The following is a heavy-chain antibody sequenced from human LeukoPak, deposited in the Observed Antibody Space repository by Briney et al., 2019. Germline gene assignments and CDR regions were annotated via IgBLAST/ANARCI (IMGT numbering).Heavy chain of an antibody. Sequence: PSDTQSLTCTVSGGSISSYYWSWIRQPPGKGLEWIGYTYYSGSTNYNPSLKSRVTISVDTSKNQFSLKLSSVTAADTAVYYCARGPHYTGSYGRYFDYWGQGTLVTVSS. J-gene: IGHJ4*02. V-gene: IGHV4-59*07. D-gene: IGHD1-26*01. CDR3: ARGPHYTGSYGRYFDY. CDR2: TYYSGST. CDR1: GGSISSYY.